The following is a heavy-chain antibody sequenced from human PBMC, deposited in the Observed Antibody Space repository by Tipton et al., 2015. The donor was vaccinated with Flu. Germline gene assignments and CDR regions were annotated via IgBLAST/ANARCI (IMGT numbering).Heavy chain of an antibody. D-gene: IGHD3-10*01. V-gene: IGHV3-11*01. CDR2: ISSSGSTI. CDR3: ARGETMVQDGFDY. Sequence: LRLSCAASGFTFRDYYMSWIRQAPGKGLEWVSYISSSGSTIYYADSVKGRFTISRDNAKNSLYLQMHSLRAEDTAVYYCARGETMVQDGFDYWGQGTLVTVSS. CDR1: GFTFRDYY. J-gene: IGHJ4*02.